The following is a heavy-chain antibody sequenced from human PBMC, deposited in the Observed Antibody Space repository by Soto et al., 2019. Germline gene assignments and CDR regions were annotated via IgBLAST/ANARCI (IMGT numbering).Heavy chain of an antibody. CDR3: ARGLRYFDW. J-gene: IGHJ4*02. V-gene: IGHV4-59*01. Sequence: QVQLQESGPGLVKPSETLSLTCTVSGGSITSSYWSWIRQPPGKGLEWIGYIDYSGSTNYNHSLKSRVTISVDTSKNQCSLKLSSVTAADTAVYFCARGLRYFDWWGQGTLVTVSS. CDR2: IDYSGST. D-gene: IGHD3-9*01. CDR1: GGSITSSY.